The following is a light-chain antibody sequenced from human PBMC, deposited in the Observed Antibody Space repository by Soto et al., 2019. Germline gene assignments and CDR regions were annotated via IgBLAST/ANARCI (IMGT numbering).Light chain of an antibody. CDR2: WAS. V-gene: IGKV4-1*01. CDR3: QQYYTTVT. Sequence: DIVMTQSPDSLAVSLGGRATINCKSSQSVLYSSNNKNYLAWYQQKPGQPPKLLIYWASTRESGVPDRFSGSGSGTDFTLTISSLQTEDVAVYYCQQYYTTVTFGGGTKVEI. CDR1: QSVLYSSNNKNY. J-gene: IGKJ4*01.